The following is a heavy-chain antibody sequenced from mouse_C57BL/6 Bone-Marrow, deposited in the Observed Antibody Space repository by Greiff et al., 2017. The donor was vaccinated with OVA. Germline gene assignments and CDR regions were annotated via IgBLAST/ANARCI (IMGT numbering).Heavy chain of an antibody. J-gene: IGHJ4*01. CDR2: IYPRSGNT. CDR3: ARTGQLRLYAMDY. D-gene: IGHD3-3*01. CDR1: GYTFTSYG. V-gene: IGHV1-81*01. Sequence: QVQLQQSGAELARPGASVKLSCKASGYTFTSYGISWVKQRTGQGLEWIGEIYPRSGNTYYNEKFKGQATLTADNSSSTADMELRSLTTEGSAVYFNARTGQLRLYAMDYWGQGTSVTVSS.